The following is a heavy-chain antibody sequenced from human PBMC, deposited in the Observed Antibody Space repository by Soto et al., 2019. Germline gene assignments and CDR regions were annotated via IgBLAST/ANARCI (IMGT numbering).Heavy chain of an antibody. CDR3: AKVRPLRDCTRTSCLGAFDI. D-gene: IGHD2-2*01. CDR2: IYYTGGT. J-gene: IGHJ3*02. CDR1: GGSIYNHY. V-gene: IGHV4-59*11. Sequence: SQTLSLTCTVSGGSIYNHYWSWVRQPPGKGLDWIGYIYYTGGTNYNPSLKSRVTMSVDTSKNRVSLNLTSLTAADTAVYYCAKVRPLRDCTRTSCLGAFDIWGQGTMVTVSS.